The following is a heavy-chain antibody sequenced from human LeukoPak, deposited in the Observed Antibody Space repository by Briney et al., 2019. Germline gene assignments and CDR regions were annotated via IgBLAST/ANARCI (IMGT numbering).Heavy chain of an antibody. CDR1: GFTFSSYG. Sequence: PGGSLRLSCAASGFTFSSYGMHWVRQAPGKGLEWVAVIWYDGSNTYYADSVKGRFTISRDNSKNTLYLQMNSLRAEDTAVYYCARDMAYSGYAKRMFDYWGQGTLVTVSS. V-gene: IGHV3-33*08. CDR2: IWYDGSNT. CDR3: ARDMAYSGYAKRMFDY. J-gene: IGHJ4*02. D-gene: IGHD5-12*01.